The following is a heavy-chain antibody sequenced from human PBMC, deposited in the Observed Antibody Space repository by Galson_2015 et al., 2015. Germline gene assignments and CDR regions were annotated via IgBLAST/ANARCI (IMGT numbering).Heavy chain of an antibody. J-gene: IGHJ4*02. CDR1: GFTFSTFW. Sequence: SLRLSCAASGFTFSTFWMSWVRQPPGKGLEGVAHIKEAGTKIDYVDSVRGRFTISRDNAKNSLYLQMNSLRAEDTAVYYCCVPRGFCSATRGQGTLVTVSS. V-gene: IGHV3-7*03. D-gene: IGHD6-19*01. CDR3: CVPRGFCSAT. CDR2: IKEAGTKI.